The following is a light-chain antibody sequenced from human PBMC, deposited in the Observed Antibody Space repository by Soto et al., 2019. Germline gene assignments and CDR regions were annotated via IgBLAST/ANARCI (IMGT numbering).Light chain of an antibody. J-gene: IGKJ5*01. CDR3: QQRSTWPAVVT. CDR1: QSVSSSY. Sequence: TEAPRTELKCPEERATLSCRASQSVSSSYLAWYQQKPGQAPRLLIYGESARATGILARFSGRESGKDFGLGIRSVEPEQFAVYSCQQRSTWPAVVTVGEGTRLEIK. V-gene: IGKV3D-20*02. CDR2: GES.